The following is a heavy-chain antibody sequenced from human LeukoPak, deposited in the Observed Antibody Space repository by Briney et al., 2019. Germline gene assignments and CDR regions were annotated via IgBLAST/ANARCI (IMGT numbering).Heavy chain of an antibody. CDR1: GGSISSSSYY. CDR2: MYYSGST. Sequence: NPSETLSLTCTVSGGSISSSSYYWGWLRQTPGKGLEWIGTMYYSGSTNYNPSLKSRVTLSIDTPKNQFSLRLSSVTAADTAVYYCASKSAAWTIDYWGQGTLVTVSS. D-gene: IGHD3/OR15-3a*01. CDR3: ASKSAAWTIDY. J-gene: IGHJ4*02. V-gene: IGHV4-39*01.